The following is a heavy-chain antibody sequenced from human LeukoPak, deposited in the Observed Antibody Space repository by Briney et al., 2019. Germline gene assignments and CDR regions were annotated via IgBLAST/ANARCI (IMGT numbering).Heavy chain of an antibody. V-gene: IGHV1-18*01. J-gene: IGHJ3*02. CDR2: ISTYNGNT. Sequence: ASVKVSCKASVYTFTNFVISWVRHAPGQGLEWMGWISTYNGNTNYAQKVQGRVTMTTDTSTSTAYMELRSLTSDDTTVYFCARAGGWAREDYKADAFDIWGQGTMVTVSS. CDR1: VYTFTNFV. CDR3: ARAGGWAREDYKADAFDI. D-gene: IGHD6-19*01.